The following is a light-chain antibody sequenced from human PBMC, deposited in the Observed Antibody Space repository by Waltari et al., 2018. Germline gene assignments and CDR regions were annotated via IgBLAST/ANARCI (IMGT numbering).Light chain of an antibody. J-gene: IGKJ5*01. CDR1: QAISRS. CDR2: EAS. V-gene: IGKV1-13*02. CDR3: QHFYSYPSG. Sequence: AIQLTQSPSSLSASVGDRVTMTCRASQAISRSVAWFQQKPGKVPKLLIFEASDLEDGVPSRFSGSGGGTRFTLTISSLRPEDFATYYCQHFYSYPSGFGQGTRLEIK.